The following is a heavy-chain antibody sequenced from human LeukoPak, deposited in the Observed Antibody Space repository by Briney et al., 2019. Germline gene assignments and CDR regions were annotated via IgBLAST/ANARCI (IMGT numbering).Heavy chain of an antibody. J-gene: IGHJ5*02. D-gene: IGHD2-21*01. CDR2: IIPILGIA. Sequence: SVKVSCKASGGTFSSYAISWVRQAPGQGLEWMGRIIPILGIANYAQKFQGRVTITADKSTSTAYMELSSLRSEDTAVYYCARSIPLWKELRRDWLDPWGQGTQVTVSS. CDR1: GGTFSSYA. V-gene: IGHV1-69*04. CDR3: ARSIPLWKELRRDWLDP.